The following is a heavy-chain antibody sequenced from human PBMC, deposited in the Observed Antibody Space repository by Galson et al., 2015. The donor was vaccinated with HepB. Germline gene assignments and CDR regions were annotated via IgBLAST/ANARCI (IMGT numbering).Heavy chain of an antibody. J-gene: IGHJ6*03. D-gene: IGHD4-17*01. CDR2: VSAYNGNT. Sequence: SVKLSCKASGYTFTSYSISWVRQAPGQGLEWMGWVSAYNGNTNYAQKLQGRVTMTTDTSTSTAYMELRSLRSDDTAVYYCAISRPYGDYVFYYYYYYMDVWGKGTTVTVSS. CDR3: AISRPYGDYVFYYYYYYMDV. V-gene: IGHV1-18*04. CDR1: GYTFTSYS.